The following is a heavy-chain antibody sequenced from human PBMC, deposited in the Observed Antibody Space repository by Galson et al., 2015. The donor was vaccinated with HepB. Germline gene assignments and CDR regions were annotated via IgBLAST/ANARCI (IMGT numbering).Heavy chain of an antibody. D-gene: IGHD6-13*01. CDR3: ARESGSSWWDYYYYYGMDV. CDR1: GFTFSSYA. V-gene: IGHV3-30*04. CDR2: ISYDGSNK. J-gene: IGHJ6*02. Sequence: SLRLSCAASGFTFSSYAMHWVRQAPGKGLEWVAVISYDGSNKYYADSVKGRFTISRDNSKNTLYLQMNSLRAEDTAVYYCARESGSSWWDYYYYYGMDVWGQGTTVTVSS.